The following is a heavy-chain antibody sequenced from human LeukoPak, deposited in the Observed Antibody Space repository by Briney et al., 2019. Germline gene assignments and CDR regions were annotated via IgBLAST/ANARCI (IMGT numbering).Heavy chain of an antibody. V-gene: IGHV4-30-2*01. J-gene: IGHJ4*02. D-gene: IGHD5-18*01. CDR1: GGSISSGGYS. CDR3: ARLVRGYSYGLIDY. Sequence: SQTLSLTCAVSGGSISSGGYSWSWIRQPPGKGLEWLGYIYHSGSTYYNPSLKSRVTISVDRSKNQFSLKLSSVTAADTAVYYCARLVRGYSYGLIDYWGQGTLVTVSS. CDR2: IYHSGST.